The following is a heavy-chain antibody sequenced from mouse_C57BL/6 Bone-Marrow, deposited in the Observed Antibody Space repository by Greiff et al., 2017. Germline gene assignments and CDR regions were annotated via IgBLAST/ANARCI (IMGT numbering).Heavy chain of an antibody. CDR3: AREGLDFHIDY. CDR1: GYSITSGYY. J-gene: IGHJ2*01. V-gene: IGHV3-6*01. CDR2: ISYDGSN. Sequence: VQLKQSGPGLVKPSQSLSLTCSVTGYSITSGYYWNWIRQFPGNKLEWMGYISYDGSNNYNPSLKNRISITRDTSKNQFFLKLNSVTTEDTATYYCAREGLDFHIDYWGQGTTLTVSS. D-gene: IGHD6-1*01.